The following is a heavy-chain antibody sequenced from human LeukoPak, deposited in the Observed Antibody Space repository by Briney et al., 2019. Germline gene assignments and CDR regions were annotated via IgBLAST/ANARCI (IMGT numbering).Heavy chain of an antibody. Sequence: GASVTVSFTASGYTFTICGISWVRQAPGQGLEWMGWISAYSGDTNCAQKFQGRATMTTDTSTSTAYMELRSLSSDDTAVYYCGRGPKAGGPHHDMDVWGRGTTVTVSS. CDR3: GRGPKAGGPHHDMDV. V-gene: IGHV1-18*01. D-gene: IGHD2-15*01. J-gene: IGHJ6*02. CDR1: GYTFTICG. CDR2: ISAYSGDT.